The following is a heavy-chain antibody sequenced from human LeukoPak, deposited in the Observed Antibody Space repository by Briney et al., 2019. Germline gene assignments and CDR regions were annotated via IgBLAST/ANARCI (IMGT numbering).Heavy chain of an antibody. J-gene: IGHJ4*02. V-gene: IGHV6-1*01. D-gene: IGHD6-19*01. CDR3: ARGTIAVAGTEPLFDY. Sequence: SQTHSLTCAISGDSVSSNSAAWNWIRQSPSRGLEWLGRTYYRSKWYNDYAVSVKSRITINPDTSKNQFSLQLNSVTPEDTAVYYCARGTIAVAGTEPLFDYWGQGTLVTVSS. CDR1: GDSVSSNSAA. CDR2: TYYRSKWYN.